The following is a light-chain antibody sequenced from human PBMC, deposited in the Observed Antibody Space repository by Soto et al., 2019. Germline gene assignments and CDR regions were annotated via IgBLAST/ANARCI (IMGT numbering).Light chain of an antibody. V-gene: IGLV2-18*02. CDR3: SSYTSRSTYV. CDR2: DVT. Sequence: QSALTQPPSVSGSPGQSVTISCTGTISDVGFYARVSWYQQPQAGTAPKLLIYDVTNRPSGVPDRFSGSQSGKTASLTISGLQAEDEADYYCSSYTSRSTYVFGTGTKATVL. J-gene: IGLJ1*01. CDR1: ISDVGFYAR.